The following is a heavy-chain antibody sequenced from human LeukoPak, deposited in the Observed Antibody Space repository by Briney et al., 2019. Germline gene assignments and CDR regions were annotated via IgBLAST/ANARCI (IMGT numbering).Heavy chain of an antibody. Sequence: SETLSLTCTVSGASISSSYWSWIRQPPGKGLEWIGYIYYSGSTNYNPSLKSRVTISVDTSKNQFSLKLSSVTAADTAVYYCARQDSSGWYLFDYWGQGTLVTVSS. D-gene: IGHD6-19*01. V-gene: IGHV4-59*08. CDR2: IYYSGST. CDR3: ARQDSSGWYLFDY. J-gene: IGHJ4*02. CDR1: GASISSSY.